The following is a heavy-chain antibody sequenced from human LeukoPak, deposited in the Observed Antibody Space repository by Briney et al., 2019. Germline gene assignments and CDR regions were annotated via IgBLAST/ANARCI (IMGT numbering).Heavy chain of an antibody. Sequence: SETLSLTCTVSGGSISSYYWSWIRQPPGKGLGWIGYIYYSGSTNYNPSLKSRVTISVDTSKNQFSLKLSSVTAADTAVYYCARGGHYDDAFDIWGQGTMVTVSS. CDR2: IYYSGST. J-gene: IGHJ3*02. CDR3: ARGGHYDDAFDI. V-gene: IGHV4-59*01. CDR1: GGSISSYY. D-gene: IGHD3-22*01.